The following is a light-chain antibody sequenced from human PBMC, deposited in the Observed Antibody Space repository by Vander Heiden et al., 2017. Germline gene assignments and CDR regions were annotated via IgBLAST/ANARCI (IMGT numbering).Light chain of an antibody. CDR1: QSVNNH. J-gene: IGKJ4*01. CDR3: QQYNNWLPLT. V-gene: IGKV3-15*01. Sequence: EIVMTQSPATLSVSPGERATLSCRASQSVNNHLAWYQQKPGQAPRLLISGASTRATDVPARFSGSGYGTEFTLTISSRQSEDFAVYYCQQYNNWLPLTFGGGTKVEIK. CDR2: GAS.